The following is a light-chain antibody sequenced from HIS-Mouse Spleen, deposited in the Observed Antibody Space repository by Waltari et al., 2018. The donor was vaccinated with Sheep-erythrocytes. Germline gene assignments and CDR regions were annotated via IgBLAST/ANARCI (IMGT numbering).Light chain of an antibody. Sequence: SYELTQPPSVSVSPGQTARITCPGDALPKKYAYWYQQNSGQAPVLVIYGDSKRPPGVPEGFSGSSSGTMATLTISGAQVEDEADYYCYSTDSSGNHWVFGGGTKLTVL. V-gene: IGLV3-10*01. CDR2: GDS. CDR1: ALPKKY. CDR3: YSTDSSGNHWV. J-gene: IGLJ3*02.